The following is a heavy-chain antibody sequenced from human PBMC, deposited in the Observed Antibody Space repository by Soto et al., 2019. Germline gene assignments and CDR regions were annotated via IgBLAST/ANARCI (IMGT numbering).Heavy chain of an antibody. CDR3: ARDGGWLSHLTEYFQH. Sequence: GASVKVSCKASGGTFSSYAISWVRQAPGQGLEWMGGIIPIFGTANYAQKFQGRVTITADESTSTAYMELSSLRSEDTAVYYCARDGGWLSHLTEYFQHWGQGTLVTVSS. D-gene: IGHD3-22*01. J-gene: IGHJ1*01. V-gene: IGHV1-69*13. CDR1: GGTFSSYA. CDR2: IIPIFGTA.